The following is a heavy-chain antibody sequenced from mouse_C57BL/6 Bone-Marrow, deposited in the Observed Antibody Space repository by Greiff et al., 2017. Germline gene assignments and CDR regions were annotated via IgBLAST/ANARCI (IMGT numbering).Heavy chain of an antibody. V-gene: IGHV5-4*01. CDR3: ARDRSLQRPYFDV. CDR1: GFTFSSYA. J-gene: IGHJ1*03. Sequence: EVMLVASGGGLVKPGGSLKLSCAASGFTFSSYAMSWVRQTPEKRLEWVATISDGGSYTYYPDNVKGRFTISRDNAKNNLYLQMSHLKSEDTAMYYCARDRSLQRPYFDVWGTGTTVTVSS. D-gene: IGHD6-5*01. CDR2: ISDGGSYT.